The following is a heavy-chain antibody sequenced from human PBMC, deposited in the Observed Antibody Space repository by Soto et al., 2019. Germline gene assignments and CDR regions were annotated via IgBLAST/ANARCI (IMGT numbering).Heavy chain of an antibody. Sequence: SETLSLTCTVSGGSVSSGGYYWSWIRQHPGKGLEWIGYIYYSGSTNYNPSLKSRVTISVDTSKNQFSLKLSSVTAAGTAVYYCARYGSGSSVWFDPWGQGTLVTVSS. CDR3: ARYGSGSSVWFDP. J-gene: IGHJ5*02. V-gene: IGHV4-61*08. CDR2: IYYSGST. D-gene: IGHD3-10*01. CDR1: GGSVSSGGYY.